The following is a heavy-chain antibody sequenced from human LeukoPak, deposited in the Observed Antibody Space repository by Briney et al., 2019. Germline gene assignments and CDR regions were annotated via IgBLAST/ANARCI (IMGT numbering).Heavy chain of an antibody. Sequence: GGSLRLSCAASGFTFSSCAMHWVRQAPGKGLEWVAVISYDGSNKYYADSVKGRFTISRDNSKNTLYLQMNSLRAEDTAVYYCARAEFTMIVVALFDYWGQGTLVTVSS. CDR3: ARAEFTMIVVALFDY. CDR2: ISYDGSNK. CDR1: GFTFSSCA. D-gene: IGHD3-22*01. J-gene: IGHJ4*02. V-gene: IGHV3-30-3*01.